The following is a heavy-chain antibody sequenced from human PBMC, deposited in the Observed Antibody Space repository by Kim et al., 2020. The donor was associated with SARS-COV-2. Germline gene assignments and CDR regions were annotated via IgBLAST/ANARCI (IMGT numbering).Heavy chain of an antibody. CDR1: GFTFSGSA. Sequence: GGSLRLSCAASGFTFSGSALHWVRQASGKGLEWVGRIRSKANGYATAYAASLKGRFTISRDDSKNTAYLQMNSLKTEDTAVYYCTSVPGTTLAFWDALDIWGQGTMGTVSS. D-gene: IGHD1-1*01. V-gene: IGHV3-73*01. J-gene: IGHJ3*02. CDR3: TSVPGTTLAFWDALDI. CDR2: IRSKANGYAT.